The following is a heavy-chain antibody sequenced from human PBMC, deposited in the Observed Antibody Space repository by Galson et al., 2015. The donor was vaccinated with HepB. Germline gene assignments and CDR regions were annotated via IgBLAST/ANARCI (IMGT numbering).Heavy chain of an antibody. J-gene: IGHJ4*02. Sequence: SCKASGGTFSSYAISWVRQAPGQGLEWMGGIIPIFGTANYAQKFQGRVTITADESTSTAYMELSSLRSEDTAVYYCAMMYYYDSSGYYLHYWGQGTLVTVSS. V-gene: IGHV1-69*01. CDR3: AMMYYYDSSGYYLHY. CDR1: GGTFSSYA. D-gene: IGHD3-22*01. CDR2: IIPIFGTA.